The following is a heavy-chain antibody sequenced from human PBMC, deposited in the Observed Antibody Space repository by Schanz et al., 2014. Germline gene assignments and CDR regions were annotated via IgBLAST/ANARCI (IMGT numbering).Heavy chain of an antibody. CDR2: INPNNGGT. Sequence: QLQLVQSGAEVKKPGASVKISCGTFGKRYFIHWVRQAPGQGLEWMGWINPNNGGTNYAQKFQGRVTMTSDTSITTVYMEVNSLTSDDTAVFYCARTASHDVWRGYIPHYAFDLWGQGTVVIVSS. CDR3: ARTASHDVWRGYIPHYAFDL. CDR1: GKRYF. J-gene: IGHJ3*01. D-gene: IGHD3-3*01. V-gene: IGHV1-2*02.